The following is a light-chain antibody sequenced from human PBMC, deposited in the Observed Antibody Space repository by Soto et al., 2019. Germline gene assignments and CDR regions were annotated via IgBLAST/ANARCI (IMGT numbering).Light chain of an antibody. CDR2: GAS. Sequence: EIVLTQSPGTLSLSPGERATLSCRASQSVRSSYLAWYQQKTGQAPRLLMYGASKRATGIPDRFSGSGSGTDFTLTISRLEPEDCAVYFCQQYGSSPPFTFGPGTKVDSK. V-gene: IGKV3-20*01. J-gene: IGKJ3*01. CDR1: QSVRSSY. CDR3: QQYGSSPPFT.